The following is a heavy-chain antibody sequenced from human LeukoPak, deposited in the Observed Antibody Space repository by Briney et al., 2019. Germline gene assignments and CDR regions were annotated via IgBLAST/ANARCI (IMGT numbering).Heavy chain of an antibody. D-gene: IGHD2-15*01. Sequence: GGSLRLSCAASGFTVSSNYMSWVRQAPGKGLEWVSVIYSGGSTYYADSVKGRFTISRDNSKTTLYLQMNSLRAEDTATYYCAKGSDGSCYSATGDWGQGTLVTVSS. V-gene: IGHV3-53*01. J-gene: IGHJ4*02. CDR2: IYSGGST. CDR3: AKGSDGSCYSATGD. CDR1: GFTVSSNY.